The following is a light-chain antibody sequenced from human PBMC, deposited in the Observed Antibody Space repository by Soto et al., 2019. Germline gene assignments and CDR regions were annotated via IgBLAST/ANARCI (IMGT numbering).Light chain of an antibody. CDR3: QVWHSSGDHSV. Sequence: SYELTQPPSVSVAPGQTARITCGGNKIGSESVHWYQQKPGQAPVVVVYEDSDRPSGTPERFSGSTSGNTATLTISRVEGGDEADYYCQVWHSSGDHSVFGGGTKVTVL. CDR1: KIGSES. J-gene: IGLJ3*02. V-gene: IGLV3-21*02. CDR2: EDS.